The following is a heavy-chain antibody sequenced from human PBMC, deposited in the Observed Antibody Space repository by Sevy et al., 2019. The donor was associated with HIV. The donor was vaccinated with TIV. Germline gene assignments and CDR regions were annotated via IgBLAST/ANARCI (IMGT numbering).Heavy chain of an antibody. CDR3: AITYYYDSSGYYFSY. V-gene: IGHV3-53*01. Sequence: GGSLRLSRAASGFTVSSNYMSWVRQAPGKGLEWVSVIYSGGSTYYADSVKGRFTISRDNSKNTLYLQMNSLRAEDTAVYYCAITYYYDSSGYYFSYWGQGTLVTVSS. CDR1: GFTVSSNY. D-gene: IGHD3-22*01. CDR2: IYSGGST. J-gene: IGHJ4*02.